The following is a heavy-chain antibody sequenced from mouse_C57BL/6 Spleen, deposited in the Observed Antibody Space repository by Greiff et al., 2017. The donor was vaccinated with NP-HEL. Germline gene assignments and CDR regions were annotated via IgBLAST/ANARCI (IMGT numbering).Heavy chain of an antibody. CDR1: GYTFTSYW. Sequence: QVQLKQPGAELVKPGASVKMSCKASGYTFTSYWITWVKQRPGQGLEWIGDIYPGSGSTNYNEKFKSKATLTVDTSSSTAYMQLSSLTSEDSAVYYCARYYYGSSYWFDYWGQGTTLTVSS. CDR2: IYPGSGST. J-gene: IGHJ2*01. CDR3: ARYYYGSSYWFDY. D-gene: IGHD1-1*01. V-gene: IGHV1-55*01.